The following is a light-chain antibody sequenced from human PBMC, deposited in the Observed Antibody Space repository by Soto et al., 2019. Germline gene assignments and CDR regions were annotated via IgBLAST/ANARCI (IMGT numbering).Light chain of an antibody. CDR3: GSYDGRNTCV. V-gene: IGLV2-8*01. CDR2: EVS. CDR1: SSDVGGYNY. Sequence: QSALTQPPSASGSPGQSVTISCTGTSSDVGGYNYVSWYQQHPGKAPKLMISEVSKRPSGVPDRFSGSKSGNTAFLTVSGLQAEDEADSYCGSYDGRNTCVFRTGTIVTV. J-gene: IGLJ1*01.